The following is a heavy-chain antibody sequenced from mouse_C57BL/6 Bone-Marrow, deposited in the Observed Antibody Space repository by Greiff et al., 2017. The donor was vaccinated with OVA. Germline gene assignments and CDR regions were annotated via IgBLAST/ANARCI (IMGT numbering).Heavy chain of an antibody. CDR2: IYPSDSET. D-gene: IGHD1-1*01. CDR3: ARIGSRFAY. CDR1: GYTFTSHW. J-gene: IGHJ3*01. Sequence: QVQLQQPGAELVRPGSSVKLSCKASGYTFTSHWMDWVKQRPGQGLEWIGNIYPSDSETHYNEKFKDKATLTVDKSSSTAYMQLSSLTSEDSAVYHWARIGSRFAYWGQESLGTVSA. V-gene: IGHV1-61*01.